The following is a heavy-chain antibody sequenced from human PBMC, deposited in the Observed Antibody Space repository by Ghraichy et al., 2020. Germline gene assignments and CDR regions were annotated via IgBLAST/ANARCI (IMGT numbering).Heavy chain of an antibody. CDR2: IYYSGST. CDR3: ARGIIPYGDYGECWFDP. CDR1: GGSISSYY. D-gene: IGHD4-17*01. V-gene: IGHV4-59*01. Sequence: SETLSLTCTVSGGSISSYYWSWIRQPPGKGLEWIGYIYYSGSTNYNPSLKSRVTISVDTSKNQFSLKLSSVTAADTAVYYCARGIIPYGDYGECWFDPWGQGTLVTVSS. J-gene: IGHJ5*02.